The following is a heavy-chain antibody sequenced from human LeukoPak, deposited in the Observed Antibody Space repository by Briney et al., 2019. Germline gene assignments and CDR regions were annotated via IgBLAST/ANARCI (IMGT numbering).Heavy chain of an antibody. CDR3: ARDFPGIGRGTFDF. V-gene: IGHV3-7*03. CDR1: GFIFNTFW. J-gene: IGHJ3*01. Sequence: GGSLRLSCAASGFIFNTFWMNWVRLTPGKGLEWVAKINQDGSDMYYVDSVKGRFFVSRNNARNLVYLQMNSLRVDDTAVYYCARDFPGIGRGTFDFWGQGTIIIVSS. D-gene: IGHD3-10*01. CDR2: INQDGSDM.